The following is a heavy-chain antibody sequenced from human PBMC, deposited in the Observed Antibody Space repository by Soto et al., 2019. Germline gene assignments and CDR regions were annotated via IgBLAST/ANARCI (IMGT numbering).Heavy chain of an antibody. D-gene: IGHD3-9*01. CDR2: IIPIFGTA. J-gene: IGHJ6*02. CDR1: GGSFSSYA. Sequence: SVKVSCKSSGGSFSSYASSWVRQAPGQGLEWMGGIIPIFGTANYAQKFQGRVTITADESTSTAYMELSSLRSEDTAVYYCATLLRYFDWYYYGMDVWGQGPTVTVSS. CDR3: ATLLRYFDWYYYGMDV. V-gene: IGHV1-69*13.